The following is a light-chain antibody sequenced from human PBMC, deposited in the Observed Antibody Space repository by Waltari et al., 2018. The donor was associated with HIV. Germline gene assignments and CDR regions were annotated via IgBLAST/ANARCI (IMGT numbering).Light chain of an antibody. CDR2: RSD. CDR1: RSNIGSTY. J-gene: IGLJ3*02. Sequence: QSVLTQPPSASGTPGQSVSISCSGSRSNIGSTYVYWYQHLPGTTPKVVIYRSDPRPSGAPDRFSGSNSGTSASLAISGLRSEDEAHYYCASWDDNLSGWVFGGGTKLTVL. CDR3: ASWDDNLSGWV. V-gene: IGLV1-47*01.